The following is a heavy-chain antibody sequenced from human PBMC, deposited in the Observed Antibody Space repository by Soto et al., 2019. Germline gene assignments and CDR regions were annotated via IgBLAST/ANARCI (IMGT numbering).Heavy chain of an antibody. CDR2: ISSSSSSI. D-gene: IGHD3-22*01. J-gene: IGHJ5*02. Sequence: GGSLRLSCAASGFTFSAYSMNWVRQAPGKGLEWVSSISSSSSSIYYADSVEGRFTISRDNAKTSLYLQMNSLRAEDTAVYYCARADYYDSSAYYFSGWFDPWGQGTLVTVSS. CDR3: ARADYYDSSAYYFSGWFDP. CDR1: GFTFSAYS. V-gene: IGHV3-21*01.